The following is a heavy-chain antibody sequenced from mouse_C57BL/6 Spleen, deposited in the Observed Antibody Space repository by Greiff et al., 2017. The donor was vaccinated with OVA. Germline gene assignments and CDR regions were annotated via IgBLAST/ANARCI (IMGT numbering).Heavy chain of an antibody. CDR3: ARGDYYSNPFDY. D-gene: IGHD2-5*01. Sequence: VQLQQSGPGLVKPSQSLSLTCSVTGYSIPSGYYWNWIRQFPGNKLEWMGYISYDGSNNYNPSLKNRISITRDTSKNQFFLKLNSVTTEDTATYYCARGDYYSNPFDYWGQGTTLTVSS. J-gene: IGHJ2*01. CDR2: ISYDGSN. V-gene: IGHV3-6*01. CDR1: GYSIPSGYY.